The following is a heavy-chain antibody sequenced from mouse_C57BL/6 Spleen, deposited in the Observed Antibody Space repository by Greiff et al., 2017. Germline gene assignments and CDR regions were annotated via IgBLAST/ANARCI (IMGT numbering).Heavy chain of an antibody. Sequence: QVQLKESGPGLVQPSQSLSITCTVSGFSLTSYGVHWVRQSPGKGLEWLGVIWSGGSTDYNAAYISRLSISKDDSKSQVFFKMNSLQADDTAIYYYAANFPGIYSPYYSAMDYWGQGTSVTVSS. CDR1: GFSLTSYG. V-gene: IGHV2-2*01. CDR2: IWSGGST. CDR3: AANFPGIYSPYYSAMDY. D-gene: IGHD2-12*01. J-gene: IGHJ4*01.